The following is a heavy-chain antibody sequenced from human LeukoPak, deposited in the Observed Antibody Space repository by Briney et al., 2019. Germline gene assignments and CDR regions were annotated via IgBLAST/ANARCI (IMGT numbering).Heavy chain of an antibody. CDR2: IYSDGTT. CDR3: ARYDFILISYFDL. D-gene: IGHD3-3*01. Sequence: GGSLRLSCAASGFTVSNNYMSWVRQAPGKKLEWVSDIYSDGTTFYAHSVKGRFTISRDNSKNTLYLQMNSLRAEDTAVYHCARYDFILISYFDLWGRGALVTVSS. CDR1: GFTVSNNY. J-gene: IGHJ2*01. V-gene: IGHV3-53*01.